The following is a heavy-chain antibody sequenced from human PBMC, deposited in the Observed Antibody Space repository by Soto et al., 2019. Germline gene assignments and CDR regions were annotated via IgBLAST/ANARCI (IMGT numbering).Heavy chain of an antibody. CDR3: AKAGWGSSWYWWFDP. Sequence: PGGSLRLSCAASGFTFDDYAMHWVRQAPGKGLEWVSGISWNSGSIGYADSVKGRFTISRDNAKNSLYLQMNSLRAEDTALYYCAKAGWGSSWYWWFDPWGQGTLVTVSS. V-gene: IGHV3-9*01. CDR2: ISWNSGSI. J-gene: IGHJ5*02. D-gene: IGHD6-13*01. CDR1: GFTFDDYA.